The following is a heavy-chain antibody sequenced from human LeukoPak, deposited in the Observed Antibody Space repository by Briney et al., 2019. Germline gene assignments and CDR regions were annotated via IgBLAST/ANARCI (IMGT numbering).Heavy chain of an antibody. Sequence: SETLSLTCTVSGDSTGSHYWSWIRQPPGKGVEWIGYIFYVGRTNNNPHLKSRVHLSVATSNYQFPLKLNSVTAADRAVYYCARDYYDSGGEAFDIWGQGTMVIVSS. J-gene: IGHJ3*02. V-gene: IGHV4-59*11. CDR1: GDSTGSHY. D-gene: IGHD3-22*01. CDR3: ARDYYDSGGEAFDI. CDR2: IFYVGRT.